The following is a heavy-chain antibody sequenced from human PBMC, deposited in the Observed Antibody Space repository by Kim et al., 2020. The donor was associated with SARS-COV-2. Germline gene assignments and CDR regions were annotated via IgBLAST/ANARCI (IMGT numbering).Heavy chain of an antibody. J-gene: IGHJ4*02. D-gene: IGHD2-2*01. CDR1: GFTFSSYW. V-gene: IGHV3-7*03. CDR3: ARAGVVPAVEFDY. CDR2: IKQDGSEK. Sequence: GGSLRLSCAASGFTFSSYWMSWVRQAPGKGLEWVANIKQDGSEKYYVDSVKGRFTISRDNAKNSLYLQMNSLRAEDTAVYYCARAGVVPAVEFDYWGQGTLVTVSS.